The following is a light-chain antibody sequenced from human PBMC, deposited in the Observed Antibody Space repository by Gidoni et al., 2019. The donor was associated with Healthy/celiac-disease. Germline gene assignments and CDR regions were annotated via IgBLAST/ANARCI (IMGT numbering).Light chain of an antibody. V-gene: IGKV1-5*01. Sequence: DIQLTQSPSTLSASVGDRVTITCRASQSISSWLAWYQQQPGQAPTLLIYDASSLESGAPSRFSGSGSGTEFTLTISSLQPDDFATYYCQQYNSYSWTFGQGTKVEIK. J-gene: IGKJ1*01. CDR2: DAS. CDR1: QSISSW. CDR3: QQYNSYSWT.